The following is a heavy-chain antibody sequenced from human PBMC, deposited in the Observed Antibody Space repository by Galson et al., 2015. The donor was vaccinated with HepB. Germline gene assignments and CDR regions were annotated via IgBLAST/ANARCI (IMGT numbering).Heavy chain of an antibody. CDR2: IDRNDAA. Sequence: ALVKPTQTLTLTCTFSGFSLRSNEMCVSWFRQPPGQALEWLAVIDRNDAAYYSTSLKTRLTISKDISRNQVVLTLTNMEPVDTATYYCARIRGTKWTSFWFDPWGQGTLVTVSS. V-gene: IGHV2-70*13. CDR1: GFSLRSNEMC. J-gene: IGHJ5*02. CDR3: ARIRGTKWTSFWFDP. D-gene: IGHD1-26*01.